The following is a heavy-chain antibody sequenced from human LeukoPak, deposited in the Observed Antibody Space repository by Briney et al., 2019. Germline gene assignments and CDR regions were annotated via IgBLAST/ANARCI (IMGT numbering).Heavy chain of an antibody. CDR1: GLTFRSYG. V-gene: IGHV3-33*06. Sequence: GRSLRLSCAASGLTFRSYGMHWVRQAPGKGLEWVAIIYYDGSLKYYADSVKGRFTISKDNSKNTLYLEMNSLRVEDTAVYYCAKALGGELAVLVYWGQGTLVTVSS. CDR3: AKALGGELAVLVY. D-gene: IGHD3-16*01. J-gene: IGHJ4*02. CDR2: IYYDGSLK.